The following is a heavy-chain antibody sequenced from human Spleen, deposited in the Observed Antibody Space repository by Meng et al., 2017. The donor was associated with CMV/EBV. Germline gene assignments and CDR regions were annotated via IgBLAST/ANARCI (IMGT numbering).Heavy chain of an antibody. CDR2: IYHSGST. V-gene: IGHV4-38-2*02. J-gene: IGHJ6*02. CDR1: DYSINSRYF. CDR3: ARVVPNYYVMDV. Sequence: GSLSLSCTVSDYSINSRYFWGWIRQPPGKGLEWIGNIYHSGSTFTNPSLKGRGTISLDTSKNQISLRLTSVTAADTAVYYCARVVPNYYVMDVWGQGTTVTVSS. D-gene: IGHD3-10*01.